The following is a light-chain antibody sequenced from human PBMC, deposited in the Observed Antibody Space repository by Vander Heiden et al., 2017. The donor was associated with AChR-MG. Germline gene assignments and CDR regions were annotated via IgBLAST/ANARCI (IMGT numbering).Light chain of an antibody. CDR3: SSYAGSNNFPYV. CDR1: SSDVGGYNY. Sequence: QSALTQPPSASGPPGRSVTISCTGTSSDVGGYNYVSWYQQHPGKAPKVMIYEVSKRPSGVPDRFSGSKSGNTASLTVSGLQAEDEADYYCSSYAGSNNFPYVFGTGTKVTVL. CDR2: EVS. J-gene: IGLJ1*01. V-gene: IGLV2-8*01.